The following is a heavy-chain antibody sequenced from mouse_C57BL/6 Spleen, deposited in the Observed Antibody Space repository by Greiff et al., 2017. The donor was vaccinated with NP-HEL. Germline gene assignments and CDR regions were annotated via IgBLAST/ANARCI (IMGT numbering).Heavy chain of an antibody. J-gene: IGHJ3*01. Sequence: VKLQESGAELVRPGASVTLSCKASGYTFTDYEMPWVKQTPVHGLEWIGAIDPETGGTAYNQKFQGKAILTADKSSSTAYMELRSLTSEDSAVYYCTKDPFAYWGQGTLVTVSA. V-gene: IGHV1-15*01. CDR3: TKDPFAY. CDR1: GYTFTDYE. CDR2: IDPETGGT.